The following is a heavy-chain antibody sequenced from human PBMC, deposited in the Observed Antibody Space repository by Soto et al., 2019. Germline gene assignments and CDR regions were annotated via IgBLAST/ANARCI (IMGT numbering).Heavy chain of an antibody. CDR1: GGSINTFY. V-gene: IGHV4-4*07. Sequence: ETLSLTCTVSGGSINTFYWSWVRQPAGKGLEWIGRIFSSGSTNYNPSLKSRVTISVDTSKNQFSLKLSSVTAADTAVYYCAGRNSGYDYASYYYYGMDVWGQGTTVTVSS. CDR2: IFSSGST. D-gene: IGHD5-12*01. J-gene: IGHJ6*02. CDR3: AGRNSGYDYASYYYYGMDV.